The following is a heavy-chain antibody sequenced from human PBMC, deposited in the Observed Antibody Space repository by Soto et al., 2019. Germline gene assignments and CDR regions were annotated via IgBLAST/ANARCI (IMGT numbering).Heavy chain of an antibody. V-gene: IGHV1-18*01. CDR1: GYTFTSYG. J-gene: IGHJ5*02. CDR2: ISAYNGNT. Sequence: QVQLVQSGAEVKKPGASVKVSCKASGYTFTSYGISWVRQAPGQGLEWMGWISAYNGNTNYAQKLQGRVTMTTDTSTSTAYMELRSLRSDDTAVYYCAGASVGYCSGGSCYSGWFDPWGQGTLVTVSS. D-gene: IGHD2-15*01. CDR3: AGASVGYCSGGSCYSGWFDP.